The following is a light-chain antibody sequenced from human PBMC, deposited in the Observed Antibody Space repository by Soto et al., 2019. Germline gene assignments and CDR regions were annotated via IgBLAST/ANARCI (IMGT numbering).Light chain of an antibody. CDR1: SSDVGSYNL. J-gene: IGLJ1*01. CDR2: EGS. CDR3: CSSAGSSTSWV. V-gene: IGLV2-23*01. Sequence: QSALTQPASVSGSPGQSITISCTETSSDVGSYNLVSWYQQHPGKAPKLMIYEGSKRPSGVSNRFSGSKSGNTASLTISGLQAQDEADYHCCSSAGSSTSWVFGTGTKVTVL.